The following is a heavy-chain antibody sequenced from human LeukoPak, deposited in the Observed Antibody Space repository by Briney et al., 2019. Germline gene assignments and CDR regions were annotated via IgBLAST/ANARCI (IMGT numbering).Heavy chain of an antibody. CDR2: ISSSSSYI. D-gene: IGHD5-12*01. V-gene: IGHV3-21*01. Sequence: PGGSLRLSCAASGFTFSSYNMNWVRQAPGKGLEWVSSISSSSSYIYYADSVKGRFTISRDNAKNSLYLQMNSLRAEDTAVYYCARADIVATFYYYYGMDVWGQGTTVTVSS. CDR3: ARADIVATFYYYYGMDV. J-gene: IGHJ6*02. CDR1: GFTFSSYN.